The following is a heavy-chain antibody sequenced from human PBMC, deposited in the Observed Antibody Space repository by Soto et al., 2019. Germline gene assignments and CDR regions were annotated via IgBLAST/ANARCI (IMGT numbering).Heavy chain of an antibody. V-gene: IGHV4-34*01. CDR2: INHSGST. Sequence: SETLSLTCAVYGGSFSGYYWSWIRQPPGKGLEWIGEINHSGSTNYNPSLKSRVTISVDTAKNQFSLRLSSVTAADTAVYYCARGLRSWRGPLGYCTNGVCYSAEYFQHWGQGTLVTVSS. CDR1: GGSFSGYY. CDR3: ARGLRSWRGPLGYCTNGVCYSAEYFQH. J-gene: IGHJ1*01. D-gene: IGHD2-8*01.